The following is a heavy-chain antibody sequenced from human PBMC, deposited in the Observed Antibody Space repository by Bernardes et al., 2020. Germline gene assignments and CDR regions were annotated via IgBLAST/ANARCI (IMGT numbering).Heavy chain of an antibody. Sequence: SETLSLTCAVYGGSFSGYYWSWIRQPPGKGLEWIGEINHSGSTNYNPSLKCRVTISVDTSKNQFSLKLSSVTAADTAVYYCARDGRTKSSNWFDPWGQGTLVTVSS. J-gene: IGHJ5*02. V-gene: IGHV4-34*01. CDR1: GGSFSGYY. D-gene: IGHD2-8*01. CDR3: ARDGRTKSSNWFDP. CDR2: INHSGST.